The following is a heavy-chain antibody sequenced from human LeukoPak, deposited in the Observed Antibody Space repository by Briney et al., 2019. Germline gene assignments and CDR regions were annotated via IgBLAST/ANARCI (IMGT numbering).Heavy chain of an antibody. J-gene: IGHJ4*02. CDR1: GFTFSSYW. CDR2: MNSDGSST. V-gene: IGHV3-74*01. Sequence: GGSLSLFCAASGFTFSSYWMHWVRQARGEGLVWVSRMNSDGSSTSYAASVKGRFTISRNNAKIKLYLQMSSTRAEDTAVYYCANSPKSDYWGQGTLVTVSS. D-gene: IGHD2/OR15-2a*01. CDR3: ANSPKSDY.